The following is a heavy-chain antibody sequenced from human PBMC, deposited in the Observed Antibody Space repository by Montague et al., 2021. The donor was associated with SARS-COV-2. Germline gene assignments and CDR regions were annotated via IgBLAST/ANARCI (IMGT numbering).Heavy chain of an antibody. CDR3: ARGLYNWNYEHWFDT. V-gene: IGHV4-39*01. CDR1: GGSVGSSHYY. D-gene: IGHD1-7*01. Sequence: SETLSLTCTVSGGSVGSSHYYWAWIRQPPGEGLEWIGTIYYSGSTYYXPSPRSRVTIDVDASTNQFSLKLHSVTAADTAVYFCARGLYNWNYEHWFDTWGQGTLVTVSS. J-gene: IGHJ5*02. CDR2: IYYSGST.